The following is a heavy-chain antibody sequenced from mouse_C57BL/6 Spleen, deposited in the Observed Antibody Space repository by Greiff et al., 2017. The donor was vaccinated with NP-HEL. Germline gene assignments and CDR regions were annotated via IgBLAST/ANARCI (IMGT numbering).Heavy chain of an antibody. D-gene: IGHD4-1*01. J-gene: IGHJ2*01. CDR1: GYTFTDYE. V-gene: IGHV1-15*01. Sequence: QVQLQQSGAELVRPGASVTLSCKASGYTFTDYEMHWVKQTPVHGLEWIGAIDPETGGTAYNQKFKGKAILTADKSSSTAYMELRSLTSEDSAVYYCTSQLTGKDYWGQGTTLTVSS. CDR2: IDPETGGT. CDR3: TSQLTGKDY.